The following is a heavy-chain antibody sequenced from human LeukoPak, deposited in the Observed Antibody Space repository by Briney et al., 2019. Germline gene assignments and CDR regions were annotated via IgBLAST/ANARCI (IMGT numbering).Heavy chain of an antibody. CDR2: INQDGSEE. Sequence: LPGGSLRLSCAASGFTFSHYWMTWVRQAPGKGLEWVANINQDGSEEFYVDSQKGRFTISRDNAKNSLYLQINSLRADDTAIYYCARDSGRFYIDYWGQGTLVTVSS. D-gene: IGHD1-26*01. CDR3: ARDSGRFYIDY. J-gene: IGHJ4*02. CDR1: GFTFSHYW. V-gene: IGHV3-7*03.